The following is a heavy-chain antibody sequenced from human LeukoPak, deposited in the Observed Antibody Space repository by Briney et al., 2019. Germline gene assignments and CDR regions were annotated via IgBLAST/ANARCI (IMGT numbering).Heavy chain of an antibody. V-gene: IGHV3-33*01. J-gene: IGHJ4*02. CDR3: ATDAGGLYGHYANHFDF. CDR2: IWYDGTQI. D-gene: IGHD4-17*01. Sequence: GPSLRLSCAASGLTLSTYGVRWVRQAPGKGLEWVAVIWYDGTQINYGDSVNGRFTISRDNSKGTVYLQVDRGRDDETAMYYCATDAGGLYGHYANHFDFWAQGTLVTVSS. CDR1: GLTLSTYG.